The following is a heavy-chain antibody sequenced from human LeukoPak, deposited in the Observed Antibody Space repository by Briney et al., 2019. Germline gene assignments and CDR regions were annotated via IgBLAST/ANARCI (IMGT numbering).Heavy chain of an antibody. CDR3: ARGGTLQRGYSYGVRKIHFDY. J-gene: IGHJ4*02. Sequence: SETLSLTCAVYGGSFSGYYWSWIRQPPGKGLEWIGEINHRGSTNYNPSLKGRVTISVDTSKNQFSLKLSSVTAADTAVYYCARGGTLQRGYSYGVRKIHFDYWGQGTLVTVSS. CDR1: GGSFSGYY. CDR2: INHRGST. D-gene: IGHD5-18*01. V-gene: IGHV4-34*01.